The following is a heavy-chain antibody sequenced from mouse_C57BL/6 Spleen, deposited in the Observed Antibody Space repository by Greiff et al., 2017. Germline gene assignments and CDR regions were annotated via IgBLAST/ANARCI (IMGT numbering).Heavy chain of an antibody. CDR3: ARVNYGRFNY. CDR1: GFTFSDYY. V-gene: IGHV5-16*01. Sequence: EVKLMESEGGLVQPGSSMKLSCTASGFTFSDYYMAWVRQVPEKGLEWVANINYDGSSTYYLDSLKSRFIISRDNAKNLLYLQMSSLKSEDTATYYCARVNYGRFNYWGRGTTLTVAS. D-gene: IGHD1-1*01. CDR2: INYDGSST. J-gene: IGHJ2*01.